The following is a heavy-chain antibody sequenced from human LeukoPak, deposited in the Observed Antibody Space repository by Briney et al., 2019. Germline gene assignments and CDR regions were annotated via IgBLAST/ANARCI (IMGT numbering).Heavy chain of an antibody. D-gene: IGHD4-23*01. J-gene: IGHJ4*02. V-gene: IGHV1-69*13. CDR3: ARVVGGRVY. Sequence: GASVKVSCKASGYTFAGYYMHWVRQAPGQGLEWMGGIIPIFGTANYAQKFQGRVTITADESTSTAYMELSSLRSEDTAVYYCARVVGGRVYWGQGTLVTVSS. CDR2: IIPIFGTA. CDR1: GYTFAGYY.